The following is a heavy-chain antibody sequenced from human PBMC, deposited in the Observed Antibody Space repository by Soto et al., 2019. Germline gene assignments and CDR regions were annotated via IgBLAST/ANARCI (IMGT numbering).Heavy chain of an antibody. J-gene: IGHJ3*02. Sequence: QVQLQESGPGLVKPSQTLSLTCTVSSGSISSGDSFWSWVRQPPGKGLEWIGYIHHSGITYYMPSLKSRATLALDTSKNQFSLRLNSVTAADTAVYYCARAFGSVHRSDYWLKDVFDIWGQGTLVTVSS. CDR1: SGSISSGDSF. CDR3: ARAFGSVHRSDYWLKDVFDI. D-gene: IGHD3-16*01. CDR2: IHHSGIT. V-gene: IGHV4-30-4*01.